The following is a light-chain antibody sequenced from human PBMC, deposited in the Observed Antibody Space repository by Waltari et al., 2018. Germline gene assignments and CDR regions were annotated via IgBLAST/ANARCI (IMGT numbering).Light chain of an antibody. V-gene: IGKV1-27*01. CDR2: SAS. CDR1: QAISNY. CDR3: QNYASAPLT. J-gene: IGKJ3*01. Sequence: DIQMTQSPSFLSASVGDRVTITCRASQAISNYLAWYQQRPGKIPRLLFFSASTLQSGVPSRFSGGGSGTDFTLTITNFQPGDVATYYCQNYASAPLTFGPGTKVDIK.